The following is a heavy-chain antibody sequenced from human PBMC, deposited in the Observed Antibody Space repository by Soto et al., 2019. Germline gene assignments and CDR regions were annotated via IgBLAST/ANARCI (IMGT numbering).Heavy chain of an antibody. Sequence: QVQLVESGGGVVQPGTSLRLSCAASRLTFSAHDMHWVRQAPGKVLEWVALIWSDGSRGFYADSVKGRFTISRDNFKNTLYLQMNSLGAEDTAVYYCAGEPKGGAYDMDVWGQWTTVTVSS. CDR2: IWSDGSRG. D-gene: IGHD3-16*01. CDR1: RLTFSAHD. J-gene: IGHJ6*02. CDR3: AGEPKGGAYDMDV. V-gene: IGHV3-33*01.